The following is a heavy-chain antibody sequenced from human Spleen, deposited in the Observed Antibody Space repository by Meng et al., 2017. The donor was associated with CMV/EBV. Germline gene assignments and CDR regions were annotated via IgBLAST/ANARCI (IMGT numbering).Heavy chain of an antibody. CDR2: IYYSGST. J-gene: IGHJ4*02. CDR1: GGSISSSSYY. D-gene: IGHD2-2*01. Sequence: SETLSLTCTVSGGSISSSSYYWGWIRQPPGKGLEWIGSIYYSGSTYYNPSLKSRVTISVDTSKNQFSLKLSSVTAADTAVYYCARRYCSSTSCYYFDYWGQGTLVTVSS. CDR3: ARRYCSSTSCYYFDY. V-gene: IGHV4-39*07.